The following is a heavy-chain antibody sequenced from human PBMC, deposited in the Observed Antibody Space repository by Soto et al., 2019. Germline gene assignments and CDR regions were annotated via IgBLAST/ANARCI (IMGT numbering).Heavy chain of an antibody. CDR1: GFTFSSYA. V-gene: IGHV3-23*01. CDR3: AKATSSGWTNHYYYYYGMDV. J-gene: IGHJ6*02. CDR2: ISGSGGST. Sequence: XESLRLSCAASGFTFSSYAMSWVRQAPGKGLEWVSAISGSGGSTYYADSVKGRFTISRDNSKNTLYLQMNSLRAEDTAVYYCAKATSSGWTNHYYYYYGMDVWGRGTTVTVSS. D-gene: IGHD6-19*01.